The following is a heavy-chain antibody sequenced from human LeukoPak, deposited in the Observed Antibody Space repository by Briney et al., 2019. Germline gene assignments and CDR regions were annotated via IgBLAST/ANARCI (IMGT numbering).Heavy chain of an antibody. J-gene: IGHJ4*02. V-gene: IGHV3-7*04. Sequence: GGSLRLSCTASGFTFSSYWMNWVRQAPGKGLEWVANIKQDGSEKYYVDSVKGRFTISRDNAKKSPYLQMNTLRAEDTAVYYCARETEMAKHDYWGQGTLVTVSS. CDR3: ARETEMAKHDY. D-gene: IGHD5-24*01. CDR2: IKQDGSEK. CDR1: GFTFSSYW.